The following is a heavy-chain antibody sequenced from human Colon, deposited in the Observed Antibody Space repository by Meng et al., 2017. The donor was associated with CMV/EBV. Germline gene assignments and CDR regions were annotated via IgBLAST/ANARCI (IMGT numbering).Heavy chain of an antibody. CDR1: GFTFNNYA. Sequence: GESLKISCSASGFTFNNYAMTWVRQAPGKGLEWVSTVLGTGPTYYADYVKGRFTISRDDSRNTLFLQLNSLRDEDTAVFYCARGDSSTTWLVFDYWGLGTLVTVPQ. J-gene: IGHJ4*02. D-gene: IGHD6-13*01. V-gene: IGHV3-23*01. CDR3: ARGDSSTTWLVFDY. CDR2: VLGTGPT.